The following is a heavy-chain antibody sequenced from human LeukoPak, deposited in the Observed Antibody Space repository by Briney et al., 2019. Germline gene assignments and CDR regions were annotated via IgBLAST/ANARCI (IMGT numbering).Heavy chain of an antibody. CDR2: TYTGGST. V-gene: IGHV3-53*01. CDR3: ARVDVVTVGKNAFDI. Sequence: AGSLRLSCAASGFTFSSYSMNWVRQAPGKGLEWVPVTYTGGSTNYADSVKGRFSISRDNSKNTLYLQMNSLRAEDTAVYYCARVDVVTVGKNAFDIWGQGTMVTVSS. J-gene: IGHJ3*02. CDR1: GFTFSSYS. D-gene: IGHD4-23*01.